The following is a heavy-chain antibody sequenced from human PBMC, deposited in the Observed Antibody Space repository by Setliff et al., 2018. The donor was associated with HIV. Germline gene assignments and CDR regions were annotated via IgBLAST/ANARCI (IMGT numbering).Heavy chain of an antibody. CDR2: IYTSGST. CDR3: AREDYYYYGMDV. J-gene: IGHJ6*02. V-gene: IGHV4-61*02. Sequence: SETLSLTCTVSGGSISSGSYYWNWIRQPAGKGLEWIGRIYTSGSTNYNPSLKSRVTISVDTSKNQFSLKLSYVTAADTAVYYCAREDYYYYGMDVWGQGTTVTVSS. CDR1: GGSISSGSYY.